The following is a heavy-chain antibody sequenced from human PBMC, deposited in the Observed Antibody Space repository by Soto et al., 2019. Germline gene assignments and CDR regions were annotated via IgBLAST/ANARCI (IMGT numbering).Heavy chain of an antibody. CDR3: ARVGAARPGDDY. V-gene: IGHV4-30-2*01. CDR2: IYNSGST. J-gene: IGHJ4*02. D-gene: IGHD6-6*01. Sequence: SETLSLTCAVSGGYISGGYYSWSWIRQPPGKGLEWIGFIYNSGSTYYNSSLKSRVTISVDRSKNHFFLNLTSVTAADTAVYYCARVGAARPGDDYWGQGTLVTVSS. CDR1: GGYISGGYYS.